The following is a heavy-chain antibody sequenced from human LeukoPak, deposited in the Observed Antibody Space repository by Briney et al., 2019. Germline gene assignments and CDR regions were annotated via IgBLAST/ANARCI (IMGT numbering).Heavy chain of an antibody. D-gene: IGHD6-13*01. Sequence: GASVKVSCKASGYTFTGYYMHWVRQAPGQGLEWMGWINPNSGGTNYAQKFQGRVTMTRDTSISTAYMELSRLRSDDTAVYYCAMRIAAAGTAYDPWGQGTLVTVSS. J-gene: IGHJ5*02. CDR2: INPNSGGT. V-gene: IGHV1-2*02. CDR1: GYTFTGYY. CDR3: AMRIAAAGTAYDP.